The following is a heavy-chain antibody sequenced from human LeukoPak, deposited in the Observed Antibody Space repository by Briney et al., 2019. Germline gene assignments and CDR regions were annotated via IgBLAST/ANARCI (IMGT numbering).Heavy chain of an antibody. J-gene: IGHJ4*02. V-gene: IGHV3-21*01. CDR2: ISSSSSYI. Sequence: PGGSLRLSCAASGFTFSSHSMNWVRQAPGKGLEWVSSISSSSSYIYYADSVKGRFTISRDNAKNSLYLQMNSLRAEDTSVYYCAREDGEPGIAVAGLDYWGQGTLVTVSS. CDR1: GFTFSSHS. CDR3: AREDGEPGIAVAGLDY. D-gene: IGHD6-19*01.